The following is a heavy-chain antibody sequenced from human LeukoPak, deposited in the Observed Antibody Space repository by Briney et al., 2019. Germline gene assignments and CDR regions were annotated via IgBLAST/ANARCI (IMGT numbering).Heavy chain of an antibody. CDR1: GFTVSSNY. CDR3: ARAPGRYYGDFDY. D-gene: IGHD4-17*01. J-gene: IGHJ4*02. CDR2: ISGNGDST. Sequence: GGSLRLSCAASGFTVSSNYMSWVRQAPGKGLEYVSAISGNGDSTYYANSVKGRFTISRDNSKNTLYLQMGSLRSDDMAVYYCARAPGRYYGDFDYWGQGTLVTVSS. V-gene: IGHV3-64*01.